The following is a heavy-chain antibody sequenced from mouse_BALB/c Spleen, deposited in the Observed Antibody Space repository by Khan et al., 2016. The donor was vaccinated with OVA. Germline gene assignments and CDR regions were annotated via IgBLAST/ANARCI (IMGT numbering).Heavy chain of an antibody. J-gene: IGHJ3*01. D-gene: IGHD1-2*01. V-gene: IGHV5-9-3*01. CDR1: GFTFSTNA. CDR2: ISSGGSYT. Sequence: EVELVESGGGLVQPGGSLKLSCAASGFTFSTNAMSWVRQTPEKRLEWVATISSGGSYTYYADSVKGRFTISRDNAKHTLYLQMSSPRSEYTAMYYGARQEGFITQAWFAYWGQGTLVTVSA. CDR3: ARQEGFITQAWFAY.